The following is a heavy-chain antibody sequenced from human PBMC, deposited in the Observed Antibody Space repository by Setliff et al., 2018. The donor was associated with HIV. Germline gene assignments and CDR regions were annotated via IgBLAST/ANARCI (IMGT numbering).Heavy chain of an antibody. CDR2: ISGTGLNT. J-gene: IGHJ2*01. V-gene: IGHV3-23*01. CDR3: ARAAAGYFDL. D-gene: IGHD6-13*01. CDR1: GFTFSNYA. Sequence: GGSVRLSCAASGFTFSNYAMSWVRQAPGKGLEWVSSISGTGLNTYYSDSVKGRFAISRGNSKDTLYLQMNSLRAADTALYYCARAAAGYFDLWGRGTLVTVSS.